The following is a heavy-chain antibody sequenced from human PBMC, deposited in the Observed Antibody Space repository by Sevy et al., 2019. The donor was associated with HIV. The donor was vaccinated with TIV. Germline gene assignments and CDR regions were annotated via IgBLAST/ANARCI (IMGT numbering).Heavy chain of an antibody. CDR3: ARDRGFSSTSEYGMDV. Sequence: ASVKVSCKASGGTFSKYAITWVRQAPGQGLEWMRGIIPIFGTANYAQKFQGRVTITADESTSTAYMELSSLRSEDTAVYYCARDRGFSSTSEYGMDVWGQGTTVTVSS. CDR2: IIPIFGTA. CDR1: GGTFSKYA. J-gene: IGHJ6*02. V-gene: IGHV1-69*13. D-gene: IGHD2-2*01.